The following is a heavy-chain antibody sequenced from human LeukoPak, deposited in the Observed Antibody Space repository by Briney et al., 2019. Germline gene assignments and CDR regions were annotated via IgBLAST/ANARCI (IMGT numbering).Heavy chain of an antibody. CDR1: GFTFSSYS. D-gene: IGHD4-23*01. CDR2: ISSSSSYI. J-gene: IGHJ4*02. Sequence: GGSLRLSCAASGFTFSSYSMNWVRQAPGKGLEWVSSISSSSSYIYYADSVKGRFTISRDNAKNSLYLQMNSLRAEDTAVYYCARDPVSTVVTHFDYWGQGTLVTVSS. V-gene: IGHV3-21*01. CDR3: ARDPVSTVVTHFDY.